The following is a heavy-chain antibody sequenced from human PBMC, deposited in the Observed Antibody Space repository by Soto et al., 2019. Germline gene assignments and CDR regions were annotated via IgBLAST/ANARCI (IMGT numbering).Heavy chain of an antibody. CDR3: ATSDWVW. D-gene: IGHD2-21*01. Sequence: QVLLVQSGAEEKKPGASVRLSCRTSGYIFTDYAIHWVRQAPGQGLEWMGWINAGNGDTRYSPTIQGRVSMTRDTYASTAYMELRNLRSKDTATSFCATSDWVWWGQGALVTVSS. J-gene: IGHJ4*02. CDR1: GYIFTDYA. V-gene: IGHV1-3*05. CDR2: INAGNGDT.